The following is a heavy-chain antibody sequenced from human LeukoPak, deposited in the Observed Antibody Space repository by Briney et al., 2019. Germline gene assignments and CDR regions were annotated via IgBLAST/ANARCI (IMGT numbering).Heavy chain of an antibody. CDR3: AGRATTERGYSYGLDY. D-gene: IGHD5-18*01. V-gene: IGHV3-23*01. CDR2: ISGSGTNT. CDR1: GFTFSSYA. Sequence: GGSLRLSCAASGFTFSSYAMSWVRQAPGKGLEWVSSISGSGTNTDYADSVKGRFTISRDNAKNSLFLQMNSLRDEDTAVYYCAGRATTERGYSYGLDYWGQGTLVTVSS. J-gene: IGHJ4*02.